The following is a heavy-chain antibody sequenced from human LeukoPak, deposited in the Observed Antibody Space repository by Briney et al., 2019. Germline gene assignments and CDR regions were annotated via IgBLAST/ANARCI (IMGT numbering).Heavy chain of an antibody. CDR1: GFTFSSYT. D-gene: IGHD2-2*01. CDR2: ISSSSSTI. V-gene: IGHV3-48*01. Sequence: PGGSLRLSCAASGFTFSSYTMNWVRQAPGKGLEWVSYISSSSSTIHYADSVKGRFTISRDNAKNSLYLQMNSLRAEDTSVYHCAKKGIIIPTAIHALDIWGQGTMVTVSS. CDR3: AKKGIIIPTAIHALDI. J-gene: IGHJ3*02.